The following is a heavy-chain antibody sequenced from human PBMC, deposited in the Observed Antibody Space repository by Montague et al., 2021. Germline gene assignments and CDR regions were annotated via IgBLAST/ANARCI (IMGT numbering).Heavy chain of an antibody. CDR2: LYYSGDT. CDR1: GGSISSFS. D-gene: IGHD2-8*01. J-gene: IGHJ4*02. CDR3: ARRGRTMGLYHFDY. Sequence: SQTLSLTCIVSGGSISSFSWTWIRQAPGKGLEWIGLLYYSGDTNYNPSLHSRLTFSLDTSRNQFFLRLTSVTAADTAVYYCARRGRTMGLYHFDYWGQGTLVTVSS. V-gene: IGHV4-59*03.